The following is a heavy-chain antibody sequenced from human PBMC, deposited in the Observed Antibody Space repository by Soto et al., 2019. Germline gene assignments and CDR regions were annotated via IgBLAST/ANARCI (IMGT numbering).Heavy chain of an antibody. D-gene: IGHD3-9*01. V-gene: IGHV3-30-3*01. CDR1: GFTFSSYA. Sequence: QVQLVESGGGVVQPGRSLRLSCAASGFTFSSYAMHWVRQAPGKGLEWVAVISYDGSNKYYADFVKGRFTISRDNSKNTLYLQMNSLRAEDKAVYYCARNVYYDILTGYYFRNYYYGMDVWGQGTTVTVAS. J-gene: IGHJ6*02. CDR3: ARNVYYDILTGYYFRNYYYGMDV. CDR2: ISYDGSNK.